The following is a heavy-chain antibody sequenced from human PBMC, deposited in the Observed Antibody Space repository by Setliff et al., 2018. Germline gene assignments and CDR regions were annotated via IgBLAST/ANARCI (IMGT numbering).Heavy chain of an antibody. D-gene: IGHD3-10*01. J-gene: IGHJ4*02. CDR1: GFTFSSYE. Sequence: VGSLRLSCAASGFTFSSYEMNWVRLAPGKGLEWVSYISSSGANIYYADSVKGRFTISRDNAKNSLYLQMNSLRAEDTAVYYCARLSTSGSYYSLIDYWGQGTLVTVSS. CDR2: ISSSGANI. V-gene: IGHV3-48*03. CDR3: ARLSTSGSYYSLIDY.